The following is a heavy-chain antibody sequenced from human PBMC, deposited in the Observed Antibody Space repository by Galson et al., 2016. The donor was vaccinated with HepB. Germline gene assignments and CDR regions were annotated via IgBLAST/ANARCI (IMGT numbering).Heavy chain of an antibody. V-gene: IGHV3-23*01. CDR2: ISGDGGGT. Sequence: SLRLSCAASGFSFMSYAMSWVRQAPGKGLEWVSAISGDGGGTYYADPVTGRFTISRDNSKNTLYLQMNSLRGEDTAVYYCANIMSDYEYVFDMWGQGTMVTVSS. CDR1: GFSFMSYA. D-gene: IGHD4-17*01. J-gene: IGHJ3*02. CDR3: ANIMSDYEYVFDM.